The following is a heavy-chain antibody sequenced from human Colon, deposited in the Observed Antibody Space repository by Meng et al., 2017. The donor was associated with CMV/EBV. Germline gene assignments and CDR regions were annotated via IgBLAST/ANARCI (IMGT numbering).Heavy chain of an antibody. Sequence: GGSLKLSCAASGFTFSACAMSWVRQAPGKGLEWVAVVSGSGGDTYYADSVKGRFTISRDNSRNTLYLQMRRLRAEDTAVYYCVKESGEYTLFSYFGLDVWGQGTTVTVSS. V-gene: IGHV3-23*01. CDR2: VSGSGGDT. J-gene: IGHJ6*02. CDR3: VKESGEYTLFSYFGLDV. D-gene: IGHD3-10*01. CDR1: GFTFSACA.